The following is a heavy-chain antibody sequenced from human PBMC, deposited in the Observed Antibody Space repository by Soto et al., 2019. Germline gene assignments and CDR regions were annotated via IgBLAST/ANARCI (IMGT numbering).Heavy chain of an antibody. V-gene: IGHV3-23*01. D-gene: IGHD3-9*01. CDR3: AKTPNSRLLNS. CDR1: GFTFRNYA. Sequence: ESVGGLVQPGESLKLSCAVSGFTFRNYAMSWVRQAPGKGLEWVAGITGTGSSTSYSDSVRGRFTISRDNSKNTLYLLMNSLRAEDTAVYWCAKTPNSRLLNSWGQGALVTVSS. CDR2: ITGTGSST. J-gene: IGHJ4*02.